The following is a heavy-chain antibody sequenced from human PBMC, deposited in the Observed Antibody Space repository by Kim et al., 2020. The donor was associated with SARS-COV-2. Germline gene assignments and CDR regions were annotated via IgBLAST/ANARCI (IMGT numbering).Heavy chain of an antibody. Sequence: SETLSLTCTVSGGSISSGGYYWSWIRQHPGKGLEWIGYIYYSGSTYYNPSLKSRVTISVDTSKNQFSLKLSSVTAADTAVYYCAREANDILTGDKEKGWGGMDVWGQGTTVTVSS. D-gene: IGHD3-9*01. J-gene: IGHJ6*02. V-gene: IGHV4-31*03. CDR2: IYYSGST. CDR3: AREANDILTGDKEKGWGGMDV. CDR1: GGSISSGGYY.